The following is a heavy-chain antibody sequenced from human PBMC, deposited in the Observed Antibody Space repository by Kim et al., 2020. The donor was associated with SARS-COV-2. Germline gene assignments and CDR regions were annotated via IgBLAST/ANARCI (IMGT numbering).Heavy chain of an antibody. V-gene: IGHV4-31*03. D-gene: IGHD3-3*01. J-gene: IGHJ1*01. CDR2: IYYSGST. CDR3: ARSSEGYDFWSGYYSVYFQH. CDR1: GGSISSGGYY. Sequence: SETLSLTCTVSGGSISSGGYYWSWIRQHPGKGLEWIGYIYYSGSTYYNPSLKSRVTISVDTSKNQFSLKLSSVTAADTAVYYCARSSEGYDFWSGYYSVYFQHWGQGTLVTVSS.